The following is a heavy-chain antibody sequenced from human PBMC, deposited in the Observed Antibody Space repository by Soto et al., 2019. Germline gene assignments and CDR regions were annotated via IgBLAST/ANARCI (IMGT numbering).Heavy chain of an antibody. CDR2: ISTTGNT. J-gene: IGHJ4*02. CDR3: EGESGENWSYEAY. CDR1: GDTITSFS. Sequence: SETLSLTCTVSGDTITSFSWNWIRQSAGKGLEWIGRISTTGNTHYNPSLESRVTMSLDTSKNQFSLKLTPVTAADTAVYYCEGESGENWSYEAYWGQGTLVTVSS. V-gene: IGHV4-4*07. D-gene: IGHD1-7*01.